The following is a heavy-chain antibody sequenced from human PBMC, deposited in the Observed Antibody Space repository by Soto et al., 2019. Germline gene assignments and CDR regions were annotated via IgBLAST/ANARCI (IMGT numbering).Heavy chain of an antibody. CDR2: IIPIFGTA. D-gene: IGHD3-22*01. J-gene: IGHJ6*02. CDR3: AGHSSGVPGYYYGMDV. V-gene: IGHV1-69*13. Sequence: ASVKVSCKASGYTFTRSGISWVRQAPGQGPEWMGGIIPIFGTADYAQKFQGRVTITADESTSTAYMELSSLKYEDMAVYYCAGHSSGVPGYYYGMDVWGQGTTVTSP. CDR1: GYTFTRSG.